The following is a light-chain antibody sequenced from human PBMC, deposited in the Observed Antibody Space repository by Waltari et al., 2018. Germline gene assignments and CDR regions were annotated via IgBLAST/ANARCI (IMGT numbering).Light chain of an antibody. Sequence: AIQLTQSPSSLSASVGDRVTITCRPSQGISSALAWYQQKPGKGPKLLIYDASSLESGVPSRFSGSGSGTDFTLTISSLQPEDFATYYCQQFNSYPQAFGPGTKVDIK. J-gene: IGKJ3*01. V-gene: IGKV1-13*02. CDR2: DAS. CDR3: QQFNSYPQA. CDR1: QGISSA.